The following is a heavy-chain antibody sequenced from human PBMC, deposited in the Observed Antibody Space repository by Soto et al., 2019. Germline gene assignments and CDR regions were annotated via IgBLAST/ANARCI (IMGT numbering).Heavy chain of an antibody. Sequence: SETLSLTCTVSGGSISSYYWSWIRQPPGKGLEWIGYTYYSGSTNYNPSLKSRVTISVDTSKNQFSLKLSSVTAADTAVYYCARDRRSSSWSDYYYYYYGMDVWGQGTTVTVSS. CDR3: ARDRRSSSWSDYYYYYYGMDV. CDR2: TYYSGST. V-gene: IGHV4-59*01. D-gene: IGHD6-13*01. CDR1: GGSISSYY. J-gene: IGHJ6*02.